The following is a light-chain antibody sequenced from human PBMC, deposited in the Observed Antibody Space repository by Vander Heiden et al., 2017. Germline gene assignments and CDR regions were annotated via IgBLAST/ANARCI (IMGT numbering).Light chain of an antibody. CDR2: DDS. J-gene: IGLJ3*02. CDR1: NIGSKS. V-gene: IGLV3-21*02. Sequence: SSVLTQPTSLSVAPGQTARITCEGNNIGSKSVNWYQPKTGQAPVLFFYDDSDRNSGIPERFSGSNYGNTATLTTSRVEAGEEGDYYCQVGERNSDKRVFGGGTKLTVL. CDR3: QVGERNSDKRV.